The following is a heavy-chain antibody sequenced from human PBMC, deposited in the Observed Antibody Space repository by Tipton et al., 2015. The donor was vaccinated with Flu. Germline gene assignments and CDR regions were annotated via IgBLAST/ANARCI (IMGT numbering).Heavy chain of an antibody. CDR2: IYTAGRT. J-gene: IGHJ4*02. CDR1: GFTFTNNY. D-gene: IGHD3-10*01. CDR3: SRDMGGGYGEWDS. Sequence: SLRLSCAASGFTFTNNYVTWVRQAPGKGLEWVSVIYTAGRTKSADSVKGRFTITTDISKNMVYLQMNSLRVDDTAMYYCSRDMGGGYGEWDSWGQGTLVTVSS. V-gene: IGHV3-53*01.